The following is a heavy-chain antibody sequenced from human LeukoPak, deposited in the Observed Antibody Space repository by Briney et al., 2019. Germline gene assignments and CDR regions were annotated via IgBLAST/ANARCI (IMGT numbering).Heavy chain of an antibody. Sequence: GGSLRLSCAASGFTFSDYYMSWVRQAPGKGLEWVSAISGSGGSTYYADSVKGRFTISRDNSKNTLYLQMNSLRAEDTAVYYCAKGSYYDSSGYYREYYFDYWGQGTLVTVSS. CDR1: GFTFSDYY. J-gene: IGHJ4*02. CDR3: AKGSYYDSSGYYREYYFDY. CDR2: ISGSGGST. D-gene: IGHD3-22*01. V-gene: IGHV3-23*01.